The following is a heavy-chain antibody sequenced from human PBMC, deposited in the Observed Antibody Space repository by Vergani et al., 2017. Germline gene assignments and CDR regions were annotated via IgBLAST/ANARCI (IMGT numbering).Heavy chain of an antibody. CDR3: ARGNSVVVVAGNWFEP. Sequence: QVQLQQWGAGLLKPSETLSLTCAVYGGSFSGYYWSWIRQPPGKGLEWIGEINHSGSTNYNPSLKSRVTISVDTSKNQFSLKLSSVTAADTAVYYCARGNSVVVVAGNWFEPWGEGTLVTVSS. CDR1: GGSFSGYY. J-gene: IGHJ5*02. D-gene: IGHD2-15*01. CDR2: INHSGST. V-gene: IGHV4-34*01.